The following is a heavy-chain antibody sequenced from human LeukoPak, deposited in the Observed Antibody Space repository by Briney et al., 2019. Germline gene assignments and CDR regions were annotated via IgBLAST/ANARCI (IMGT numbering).Heavy chain of an antibody. D-gene: IGHD6-6*01. CDR2: ISWNSGSI. Sequence: PGGSLRLSCAASGFTFDDYAMHWVRQAPGKGLEWVLGISWNSGSIGYADSVKGRFTISRDNAKNSLYLQMNSLRAGDTALYYCAKNLGRQLGGFDYWGQGTLVTVSS. J-gene: IGHJ4*02. CDR1: GFTFDDYA. CDR3: AKNLGRQLGGFDY. V-gene: IGHV3-9*01.